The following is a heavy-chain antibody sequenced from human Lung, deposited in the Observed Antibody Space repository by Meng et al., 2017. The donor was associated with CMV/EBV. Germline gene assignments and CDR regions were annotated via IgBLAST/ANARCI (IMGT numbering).Heavy chain of an antibody. CDR2: MNPNSGNT. CDR3: ARTRIEVEPDGTKIKYYNYGMDV. CDR1: VYTFTTYD. Sequence: SVTVSXQASVYTFTTYDINWVRQATGQGLEWMGWMNPNSGNTGYAQKFQGRVAMTRVTSISTAYMELSSLTSDDTAVYYCARTRIEVEPDGTKIKYYNYGMDVWGQGTTVTVSS. V-gene: IGHV1-8*01. J-gene: IGHJ6*02. D-gene: IGHD2-15*01.